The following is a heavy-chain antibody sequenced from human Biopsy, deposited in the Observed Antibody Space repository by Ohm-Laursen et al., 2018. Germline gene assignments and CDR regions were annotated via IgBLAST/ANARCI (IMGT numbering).Heavy chain of an antibody. D-gene: IGHD2-8*01. CDR3: ARDGEAKYCKHGVCPSDF. CDR2: ISASGNRI. Sequence: SLSLSCTATGFALCVISNNWVRKAPGTGLGWVSSISASGNRIYYTASVKDRFTVSRDNGKNSVYLQMNSLRVEDTAVYYCARDGEAKYCKHGVCPSDFWGQGTLVTVSS. J-gene: IGHJ4*02. CDR1: GFALCVIS. V-gene: IGHV3-21*01.